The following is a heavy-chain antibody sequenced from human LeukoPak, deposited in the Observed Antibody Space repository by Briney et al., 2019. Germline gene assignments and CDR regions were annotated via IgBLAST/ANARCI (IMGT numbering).Heavy chain of an antibody. J-gene: IGHJ4*02. CDR3: ARGVYIAAAQYGY. D-gene: IGHD6-13*01. V-gene: IGHV4-59*01. CDR1: GGSISSYY. CDR2: IYYSGTT. Sequence: SETLSLTCTVSGGSISSYYWSWIPQPPGEGLEWIGYIYYSGTTTYNPSLKSRVTISVDTSTNQFSLKLSSVTAADTAVYYCARGVYIAAAQYGYWGQGTLVTVSS.